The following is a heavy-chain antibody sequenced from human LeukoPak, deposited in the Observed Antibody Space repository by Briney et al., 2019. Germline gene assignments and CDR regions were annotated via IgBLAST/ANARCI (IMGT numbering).Heavy chain of an antibody. J-gene: IGHJ4*02. CDR1: GGSISSSSYY. CDR3: ARQIYCGGDCYSGFDY. CDR2: IYYSGST. V-gene: IGHV4-39*01. D-gene: IGHD2-21*01. Sequence: KPSETLSLTCTVSGGSISSSSYYWGWIRQPPGKGLEWIGSIYYSGSTYYNPSLKSRVTISVDTSKNQFPLKLSSVTAADTAVYYCARQIYCGGDCYSGFDYWGQGTLVTVSS.